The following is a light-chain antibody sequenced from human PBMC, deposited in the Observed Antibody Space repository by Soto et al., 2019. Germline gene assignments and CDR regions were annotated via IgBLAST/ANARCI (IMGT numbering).Light chain of an antibody. CDR3: QQYTSLRIT. J-gene: IGKJ4*01. CDR1: QVISTS. V-gene: IGKV1-9*01. CDR2: AAS. Sequence: DIQLTPSPSFLSPSIGESVTITCRASQVISTSLAWYQVKPGKAPKLLIYAASTLESGVPSRFSGSGSGTDFTLTIDSLQRDDFATYYCQQYTSLRITFGGGTKVDIK.